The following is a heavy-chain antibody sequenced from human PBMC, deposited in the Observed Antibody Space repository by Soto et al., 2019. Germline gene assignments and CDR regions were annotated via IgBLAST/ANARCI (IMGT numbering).Heavy chain of an antibody. J-gene: IGHJ3*02. CDR1: GYTFTSYD. CDR3: ARVLYEVRGGDAFDI. V-gene: IGHV1-8*01. D-gene: IGHD3-10*02. Sequence: QVQLVQSGAEVKKPGASVKVSCKASGYTFTSYDINWVRQATGQGLEWMGWMNPNSGNTGDAQKFQGRVNMTRNNSISTAYMELISLRSEDAAVYYCARVLYEVRGGDAFDIWGQGTMVTVSS. CDR2: MNPNSGNT.